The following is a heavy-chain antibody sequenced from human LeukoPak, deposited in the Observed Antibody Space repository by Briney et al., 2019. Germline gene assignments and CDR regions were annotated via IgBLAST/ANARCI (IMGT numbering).Heavy chain of an antibody. D-gene: IGHD6-19*01. Sequence: GGSLRLSCAASGFTFSDYYMSWIRQAPGKGLEWVSCISSSGSTRYYAESVKCRFTISRDDAKNSLYLQMNRLRAEDTAVYYCARAVDSRGRGTSWGQGTLVSVSS. CDR2: ISSSGSTR. CDR1: GFTFSDYY. CDR3: ARAVDSRGRGTS. V-gene: IGHV3-11*01. J-gene: IGHJ4*02.